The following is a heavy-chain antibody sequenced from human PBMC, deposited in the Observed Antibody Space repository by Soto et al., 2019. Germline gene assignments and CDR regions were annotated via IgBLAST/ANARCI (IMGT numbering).Heavy chain of an antibody. J-gene: IGHJ6*02. V-gene: IGHV5-51*01. Sequence: PGESLKISCKGSGYTFTSYWIGWVRQMPGRGLEWIGTIYPGDSDTTYSPSFQGQVAISADKSINTAYLQWSSLKASDTAMYYCARREYYSDMDVWGQGNTLTVSS. CDR3: ARREYYSDMDV. CDR1: GYTFTSYW. CDR2: IYPGDSDT.